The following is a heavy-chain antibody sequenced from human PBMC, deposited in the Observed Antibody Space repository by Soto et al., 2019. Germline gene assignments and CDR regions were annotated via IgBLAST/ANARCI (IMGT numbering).Heavy chain of an antibody. D-gene: IGHD3-16*01. CDR1: GGTFSSYA. CDR3: ARDRSMGAGGYDAFDI. CDR2: IIPIFGTA. J-gene: IGHJ3*02. Sequence: GASVKVSCKASGGTFSSYAISWVRQAPGQGLEWVGGIIPIFGTANYAQKFQGRVTITADESTSTAYMELSSLRSEDTAVYYCARDRSMGAGGYDAFDIWGQGTMVTVSS. V-gene: IGHV1-69*13.